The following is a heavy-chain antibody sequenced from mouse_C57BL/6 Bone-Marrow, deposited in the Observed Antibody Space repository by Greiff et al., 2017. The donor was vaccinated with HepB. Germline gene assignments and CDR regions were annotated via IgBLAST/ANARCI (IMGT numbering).Heavy chain of an antibody. V-gene: IGHV2-6*01. Sequence: VKLVESGPGLVAPSQSLSITCTVSGFSLTSYGVDWVRQSPGKGLEWLGVIWGVGSTNYNSALKSRLSISKDNSKSQVFLKMNSLQTDDTAMYYCAIQDSSGYSFAYWGQGTLVTVSA. J-gene: IGHJ3*01. CDR2: IWGVGST. CDR3: AIQDSSGYSFAY. D-gene: IGHD3-2*02. CDR1: GFSLTSYG.